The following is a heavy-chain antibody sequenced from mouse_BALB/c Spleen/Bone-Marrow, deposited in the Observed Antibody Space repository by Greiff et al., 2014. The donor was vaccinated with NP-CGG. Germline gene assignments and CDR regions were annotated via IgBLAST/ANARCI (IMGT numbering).Heavy chain of an antibody. V-gene: IGHV3-1*02. D-gene: IGHD4-1*01. Sequence: VQLKESGPDLVKPSQSLSLTCTVTGFSITSGYSWHWIRQFPGNKLEWMGYIHYSVGTNYNPSLKSRIFITRDTSKNQFFLQLNSVTTEDTATYYCARKGTGTSYFDYWGQGTTLTVSS. J-gene: IGHJ2*01. CDR2: IHYSVGT. CDR3: ARKGTGTSYFDY. CDR1: GFSITSGYS.